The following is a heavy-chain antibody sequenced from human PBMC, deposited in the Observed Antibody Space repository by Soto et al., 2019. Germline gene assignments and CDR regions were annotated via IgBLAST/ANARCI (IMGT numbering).Heavy chain of an antibody. D-gene: IGHD2-2*01. V-gene: IGHV3-11*01. Sequence: GGSLRLSCAASGITFSDYHMSWIRQAPWKGLEWISYIMSSGDTIYYADSVKGRFTISRDNAKNSLYLQMNSLRAEDTAVYYCATRNWRSCSSTNCYVFDYWGQGTLVTVSS. J-gene: IGHJ4*02. CDR2: IMSSGDTI. CDR3: ATRNWRSCSSTNCYVFDY. CDR1: GITFSDYH.